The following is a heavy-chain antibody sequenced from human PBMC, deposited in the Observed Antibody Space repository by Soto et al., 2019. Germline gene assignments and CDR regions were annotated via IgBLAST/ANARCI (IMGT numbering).Heavy chain of an antibody. CDR3: ARALLGVTTSDWFDP. J-gene: IGHJ5*02. V-gene: IGHV4-30-2*01. D-gene: IGHD4-4*01. Sequence: PSETLSLTCAVSGGSISSGGYSWSWIRQPPGKGLEWIGYIYHSGSTYYNPSLKSRVTISVDRSKNQFSLKLSSVTAADTAVYYCARALLGVTTSDWFDPWGQGTLVTVSS. CDR1: GGSISSGGYS. CDR2: IYHSGST.